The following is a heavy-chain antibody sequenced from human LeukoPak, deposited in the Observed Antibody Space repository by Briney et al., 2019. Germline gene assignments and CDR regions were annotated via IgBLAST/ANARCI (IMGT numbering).Heavy chain of an antibody. V-gene: IGHV3-30*02. CDR3: AKTRRAAVNWFDP. Sequence: PGGSLGLSCAASGFTFSSYGMHWVRQAPGKGLEWVAFIRYDGSNKYYADSVKGRFTISRDNSKNTLYLQMNSLRAEDTAVYYCAKTRRAAVNWFDPWGQGTLVTVSS. CDR2: IRYDGSNK. J-gene: IGHJ5*02. D-gene: IGHD2-15*01. CDR1: GFTFSSYG.